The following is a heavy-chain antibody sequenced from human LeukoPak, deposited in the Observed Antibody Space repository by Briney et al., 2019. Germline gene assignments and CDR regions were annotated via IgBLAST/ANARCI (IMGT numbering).Heavy chain of an antibody. Sequence: GMSLSLSCAASGFTFNNHAMHWVRQAPGKGLEWVALISFDGSNKYYGDSVKGRFTISRDNSENTLSLQMNSLRPEDTAVYYCARWRRDSSGYYLFDYWGQGTLVTVSS. J-gene: IGHJ4*02. CDR1: GFTFNNHA. V-gene: IGHV3-30*03. CDR2: ISFDGSNK. D-gene: IGHD3-22*01. CDR3: ARWRRDSSGYYLFDY.